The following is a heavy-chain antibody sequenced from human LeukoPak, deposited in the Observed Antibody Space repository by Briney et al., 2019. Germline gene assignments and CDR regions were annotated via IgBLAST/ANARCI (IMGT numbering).Heavy chain of an antibody. J-gene: IGHJ3*02. Sequence: GASVKVSCKASGGTFSSYAISWVRQAPGQGLEWMGWISAYNGNTNYAQKLQGRVTMTTDTSTSTAYMELRSLRSDDTAVYYCARSLSRITIFGVVIIDAFDIWGQGTMVTVSS. CDR2: ISAYNGNT. D-gene: IGHD3-3*01. CDR1: GGTFSSYA. V-gene: IGHV1-18*01. CDR3: ARSLSRITIFGVVIIDAFDI.